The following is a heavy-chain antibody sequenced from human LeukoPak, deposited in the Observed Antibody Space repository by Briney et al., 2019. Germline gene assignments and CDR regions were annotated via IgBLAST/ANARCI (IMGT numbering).Heavy chain of an antibody. CDR1: GFTFSGSA. CDR2: IRSSANNYAT. Sequence: PGGSLRLSCAASGFTFSGSALHWVRQASGKGLEWVGRIRSSANNYATAYAASVKGRFTISRDDSKNTAYLQINSLETEDTAVYYCTNLLGYCSGDTCYNYWGQGTLVTVSS. V-gene: IGHV3-73*01. J-gene: IGHJ4*02. D-gene: IGHD2-15*01. CDR3: TNLLGYCSGDTCYNY.